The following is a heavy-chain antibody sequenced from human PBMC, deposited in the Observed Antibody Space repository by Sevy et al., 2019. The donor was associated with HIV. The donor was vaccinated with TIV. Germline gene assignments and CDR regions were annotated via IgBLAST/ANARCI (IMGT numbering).Heavy chain of an antibody. CDR2: IYYNGHI. CDR1: GGSITSLY. J-gene: IGHJ4*02. Sequence: SETLSLTCTVSGGSITSLYWNWIRQPPGKGLEWIANIYYNGHINYNPSLKSRVTLSLDTSKNQFSLRLSSVTAADTAMYYSTADNAWGRGYSWGQGTLLTVSS. V-gene: IGHV4-59*08. D-gene: IGHD1-26*01. CDR3: TADNAWGRGYS.